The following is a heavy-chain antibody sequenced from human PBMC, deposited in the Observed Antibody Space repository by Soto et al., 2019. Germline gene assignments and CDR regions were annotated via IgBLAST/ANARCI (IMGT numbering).Heavy chain of an antibody. Sequence: QVQLVQSGAEVKKPGSSVKVSCKASGDTFSNYAINWVRHAPGQGLEWMGGIIPISGSARYAQKFRSRVTITADKSTSIAHMELSSLSSEDTAVYYCARSRGLLVVVTATAFYYSGMDVWGQGTTVTVSS. V-gene: IGHV1-69*06. CDR2: IIPISGSA. CDR3: ARSRGLLVVVTATAFYYSGMDV. D-gene: IGHD2-21*02. CDR1: GDTFSNYA. J-gene: IGHJ6*02.